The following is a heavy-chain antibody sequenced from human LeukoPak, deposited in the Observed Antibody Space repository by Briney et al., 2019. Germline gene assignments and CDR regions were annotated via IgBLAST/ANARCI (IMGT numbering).Heavy chain of an antibody. Sequence: GESLKISCKTSGYTFTNYWIGWVRQMPGKGLEWMGIIYPGDSDTRYSPSFPGQVTISADKSISTAYLQWSSLKASDTAMYYCASHPRSTSYDAFDIWGQGTMVTVSS. V-gene: IGHV5-51*01. CDR3: ASHPRSTSYDAFDI. CDR2: IYPGDSDT. CDR1: GYTFTNYW. J-gene: IGHJ3*02. D-gene: IGHD5/OR15-5a*01.